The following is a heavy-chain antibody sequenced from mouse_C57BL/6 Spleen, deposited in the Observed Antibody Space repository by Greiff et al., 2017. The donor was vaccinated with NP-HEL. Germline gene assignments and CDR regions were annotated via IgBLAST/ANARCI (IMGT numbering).Heavy chain of an antibody. J-gene: IGHJ2*01. Sequence: VQLQESGAELVRPGTSVKVSCKASGYAFTNYLIEWVKQRPGQGLEWIGVINPGSGGTNYNEKFKGKATLTADKSSSTAYMQLSSLTSEDSAVYFCARSTTVVAEDFDYWGQGTTLTVSS. D-gene: IGHD1-1*01. CDR3: ARSTTVVAEDFDY. CDR2: INPGSGGT. CDR1: GYAFTNYL. V-gene: IGHV1-54*01.